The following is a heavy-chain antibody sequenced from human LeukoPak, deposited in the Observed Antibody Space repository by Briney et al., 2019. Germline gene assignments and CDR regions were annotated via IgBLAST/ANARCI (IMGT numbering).Heavy chain of an antibody. Sequence: PGRSLRLSCAASGFTFSSYGMHWVRQAPGKGLEWVAVIWYGGSNKYYADSVKGRFTISRDNSKNTLYLQMNSLRAEDTAVYYCAKDGVYYGSGPNLDAFDIWGQGTMVTVSS. J-gene: IGHJ3*02. V-gene: IGHV3-30*18. CDR3: AKDGVYYGSGPNLDAFDI. CDR1: GFTFSSYG. CDR2: IWYGGSNK. D-gene: IGHD3-10*01.